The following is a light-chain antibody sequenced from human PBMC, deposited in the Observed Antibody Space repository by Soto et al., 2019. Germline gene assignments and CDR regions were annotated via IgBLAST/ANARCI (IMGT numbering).Light chain of an antibody. CDR1: QSVSSN. V-gene: IGKV3-15*01. CDR2: GAS. J-gene: IGKJ1*01. Sequence: EIVMTQSPATLPVSPGERATLSCRASQSVSSNLAWYQQTPGQAPRLLIYGASTRATGIPARFSGSGSGTELTLTISSLQSEDFAVYYCQQYNNWPPWTFGQGTKVDIK. CDR3: QQYNNWPPWT.